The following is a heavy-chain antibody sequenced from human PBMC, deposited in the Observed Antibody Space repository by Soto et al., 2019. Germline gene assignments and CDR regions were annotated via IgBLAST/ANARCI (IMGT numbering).Heavy chain of an antibody. D-gene: IGHD3-3*01. CDR1: GGSFSGYY. CDR3: ARGPRSITIFGVVIIRSYNWFDP. V-gene: IGHV4-34*01. J-gene: IGHJ5*02. CDR2: INHSGST. Sequence: SETLSLTCAVYGGSFSGYYWSWIRQPPGKGLEWIGEINHSGSTNYNPSLKSRVTISVDTSKNQFSLKLSSVTAADTAVYYCARGPRSITIFGVVIIRSYNWFDPWGQGTLVTVSS.